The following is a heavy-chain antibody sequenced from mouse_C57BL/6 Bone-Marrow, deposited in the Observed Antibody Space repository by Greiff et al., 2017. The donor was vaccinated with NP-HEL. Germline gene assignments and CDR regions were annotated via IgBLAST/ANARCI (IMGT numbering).Heavy chain of an antibody. CDR2: INPSSGDT. V-gene: IGHV1-7*01. CDR3: ARLHRCYAMAY. J-gene: IGHJ4*01. CDR1: GYTFTSYW. Sequence: QVQLKESGAELVKPGASVKLSCKASGYTFTSYWMHWVKQRPGQGLEWIGYINPSSGDTKYNQKFKDKATLTADKSSSTAYMQLSRLTYEESAVYDCARLHRCYAMAYGGRGKSVTVSA.